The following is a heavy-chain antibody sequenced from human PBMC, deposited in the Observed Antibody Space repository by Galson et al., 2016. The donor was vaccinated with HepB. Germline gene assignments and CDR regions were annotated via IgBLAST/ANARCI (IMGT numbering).Heavy chain of an antibody. Sequence: SLRLSCAASGFTFSSYAMHWVRKAPGKGLEWVAVISYDVSYKYYADSVKGRFTISRDNSKNTLYLQMNSMRAEDTAVYYCARTGTPNYYQYYCMDVWGQGTTVTVSS. V-gene: IGHV3-30-3*01. CDR2: ISYDVSYK. CDR3: ARTGTPNYYQYYCMDV. CDR1: GFTFSSYA. J-gene: IGHJ6*02. D-gene: IGHD1-1*01.